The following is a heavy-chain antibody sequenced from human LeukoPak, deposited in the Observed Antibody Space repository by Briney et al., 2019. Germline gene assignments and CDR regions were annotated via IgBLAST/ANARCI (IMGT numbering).Heavy chain of an antibody. J-gene: IGHJ3*02. V-gene: IGHV1-2*02. CDR2: INPNSGGT. Sequence: GASVKVSCKASGHTFTGYYMHWVRQAPGQGLEWMGWINPNSGGTNYAQKFQGRVTMTRDTSISTAYMELSRLRSDDTAVYYCASPQLGYCSSTSCYNEAFDMWGQGTMVTASS. D-gene: IGHD2-2*02. CDR3: ASPQLGYCSSTSCYNEAFDM. CDR1: GHTFTGYY.